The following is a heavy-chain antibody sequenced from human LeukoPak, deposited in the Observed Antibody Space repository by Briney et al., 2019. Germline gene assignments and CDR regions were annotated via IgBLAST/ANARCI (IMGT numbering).Heavy chain of an antibody. CDR2: IYYSGST. CDR1: GGSISSYY. CDR3: ARGGRRDGYNYDY. J-gene: IGHJ4*02. D-gene: IGHD5-24*01. Sequence: TSETLSLTCTVSGGSISSYYWSWIRQPPGKGLEWIGYIYYSGSTNYNPSLKSRVTISVDTSKNQFSLKLSSVTAADTAVYYCARGGRRDGYNYDYWGQGTLVTVSS. V-gene: IGHV4-59*01.